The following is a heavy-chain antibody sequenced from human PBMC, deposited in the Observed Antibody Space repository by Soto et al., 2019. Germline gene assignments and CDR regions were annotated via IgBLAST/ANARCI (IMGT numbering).Heavy chain of an antibody. D-gene: IGHD2-2*01. CDR1: GGSISSGGYS. J-gene: IGHJ4*02. CDR2: LFHSETT. CDR3: ARVSRYCSSTSCSLFDY. V-gene: IGHV4-30-2*01. Sequence: SETLSLTCAVSGGSISSGGYSWSWLRQPPGKGLEWIGYLFHSETTYYYPALKGRATISVDTSKNHFSLNLTSVTAADTAVYYCARVSRYCSSTSCSLFDYWGQGTLVTVSS.